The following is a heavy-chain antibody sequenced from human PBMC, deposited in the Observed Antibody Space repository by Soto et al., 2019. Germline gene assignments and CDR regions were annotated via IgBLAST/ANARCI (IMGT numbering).Heavy chain of an antibody. CDR3: ARGSAAASPYYYYGMDV. D-gene: IGHD6-13*01. CDR1: GFTFSSYS. Sequence: VGSLRLSCAASGFTFSSYSMNWVRQAPGKGLEWVSSISSSSSYIYYADSVKGRFTISRDNAKNSLYLQMNSLRAEDTAVYYCARGSAAASPYYYYGMDVWGQGTTVTVSS. V-gene: IGHV3-21*01. CDR2: ISSSSSYI. J-gene: IGHJ6*02.